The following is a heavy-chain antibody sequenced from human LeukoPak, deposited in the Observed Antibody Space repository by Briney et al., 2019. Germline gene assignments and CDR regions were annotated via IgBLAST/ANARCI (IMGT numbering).Heavy chain of an antibody. CDR1: GGSVSSGSYY. Sequence: SETLSLTCTVSGGSVSSGSYYWSWIRQPPGRGLEWIAYIHYSGSAAYNPSLKSRVAISRDMSTNQFSLKMTSVTAADTAVYYCARGNYYDSSGYYYYYYGMDVWGQGTTVTVSS. V-gene: IGHV4-61*01. CDR3: ARGNYYDSSGYYYYYYGMDV. CDR2: IHYSGSA. J-gene: IGHJ6*02. D-gene: IGHD3-22*01.